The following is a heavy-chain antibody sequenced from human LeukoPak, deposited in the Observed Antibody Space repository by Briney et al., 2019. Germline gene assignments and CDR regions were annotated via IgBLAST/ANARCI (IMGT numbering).Heavy chain of an antibody. CDR1: GFTFDDYA. CDR3: AKAIRDSSSWLYYFDY. J-gene: IGHJ4*02. CDR2: ISWNSGSI. Sequence: GGSLRLSCAASGFTFDDYAMHWVRQAPGKGLEWGSGISWNSGSIGYADSVKGRFTISRDNAKNSLYLQMNSLRAEDTALYYCAKAIRDSSSWLYYFDYWGQGTLVTVSS. V-gene: IGHV3-9*01. D-gene: IGHD6-13*01.